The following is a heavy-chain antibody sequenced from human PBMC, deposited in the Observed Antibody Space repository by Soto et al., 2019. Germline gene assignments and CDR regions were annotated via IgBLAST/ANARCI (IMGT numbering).Heavy chain of an antibody. J-gene: IGHJ4*02. CDR2: INAGNGNT. CDR1: GYTFTSYA. V-gene: IGHV1-3*01. D-gene: IGHD6-6*01. Sequence: GASVKVSCKASGYTFTSYAMHWVRQAPGQRLEWMGWINAGNGNTKYSQKFQGRVTITRDTSASTAYMELSSLRSEDTAVYYCARSSIEPRVFMYPFDSWGQGTLVTVSS. CDR3: ARSSIEPRVFMYPFDS.